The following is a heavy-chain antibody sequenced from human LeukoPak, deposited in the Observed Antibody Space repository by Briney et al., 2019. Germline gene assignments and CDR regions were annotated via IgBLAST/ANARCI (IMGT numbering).Heavy chain of an antibody. Sequence: GGSLRLSCAASGFTFSSYSMSWVRQAPGKGLEWVSYISSSSSTIYYADSVRGRFTISRDNAKNSLYLQMNSLRAEDTAVYYCARVVTANWGQGTLVTVSS. J-gene: IGHJ4*02. D-gene: IGHD2-21*02. CDR2: ISSSSSTI. CDR3: ARVVTAN. V-gene: IGHV3-48*01. CDR1: GFTFSSYS.